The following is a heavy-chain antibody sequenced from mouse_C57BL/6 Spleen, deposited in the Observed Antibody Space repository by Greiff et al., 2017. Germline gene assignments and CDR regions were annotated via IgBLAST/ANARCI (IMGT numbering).Heavy chain of an antibody. CDR3: ARSSNPYAMDY. D-gene: IGHD2-5*01. Sequence: VQLQQSGAELVRPGASVKLSCTASGFNIKDDYMHWVKQRPEQGLEWIGWIDPENGDTEYASKFQGKATITADTSSNTAYLQLSSLTSEDSAVYYCARSSNPYAMDYWGQGTSVTVSS. CDR1: GFNIKDDY. V-gene: IGHV14-4*01. J-gene: IGHJ4*01. CDR2: IDPENGDT.